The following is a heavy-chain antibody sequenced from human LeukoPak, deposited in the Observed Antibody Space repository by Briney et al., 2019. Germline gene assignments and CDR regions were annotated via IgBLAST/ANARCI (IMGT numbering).Heavy chain of an antibody. Sequence: SETLSLTCTVSGGSISSYYWSWIRQPAGKGLEWIGRIYTSGSTNYNPSLKSRVTMSVDTSKNQFSLKLSSVTAADTAVYYCASGGNQNYYYGMDVWGQGTTVTVSS. J-gene: IGHJ6*02. CDR3: ASGGNQNYYYGMDV. CDR1: GGSISSYY. D-gene: IGHD4-23*01. CDR2: IYTSGST. V-gene: IGHV4-4*07.